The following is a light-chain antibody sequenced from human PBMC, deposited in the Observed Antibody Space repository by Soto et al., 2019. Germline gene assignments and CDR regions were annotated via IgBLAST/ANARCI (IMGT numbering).Light chain of an antibody. CDR3: STWDDSLNGWV. Sequence: QPVLTQPPPVSGTPGLRVHISCSGGISNIGKDTVNWYQQLPGTAPKLLMFNDDKRPSGVPDRFSGSRSGTSASLAISGLQSDDEAVYFCSTWDDSLNGWVFGGGTKLTVL. CDR2: NDD. CDR1: ISNIGKDT. J-gene: IGLJ3*02. V-gene: IGLV1-44*01.